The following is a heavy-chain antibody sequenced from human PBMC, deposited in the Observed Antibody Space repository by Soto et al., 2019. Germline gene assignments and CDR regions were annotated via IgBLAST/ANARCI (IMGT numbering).Heavy chain of an antibody. J-gene: IGHJ6*02. D-gene: IGHD4-17*01. Sequence: QLQLQESGSGLVKPSQTLSLTCAVSGGSISSGGYSWSWIRQPPGKGLEWIGYIYHSVSTYYNPSIRGRITISVDRSKNQFSLKLSSVTAADTAVYYCARAHYGDYGYGMDVWGQGTTVTVSS. CDR3: ARAHYGDYGYGMDV. CDR1: GGSISSGGYS. V-gene: IGHV4-30-2*01. CDR2: IYHSVST.